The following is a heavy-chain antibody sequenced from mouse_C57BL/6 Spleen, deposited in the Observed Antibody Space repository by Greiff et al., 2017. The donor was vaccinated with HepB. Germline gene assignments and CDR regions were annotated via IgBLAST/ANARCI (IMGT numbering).Heavy chain of an antibody. J-gene: IGHJ1*03. CDR1: GYSITSGYY. CDR3: AREGTTVVATPYWYFDV. V-gene: IGHV3-6*01. D-gene: IGHD1-1*01. Sequence: EVKLQESGPGLVKPSQSLSLTCSVTGYSITSGYYWNWIRQFPGNKLEWMGYISYDGSNNYNPSLKNRISITRDTSKNQFFLKLNSVTTEDTATYYCAREGTTVVATPYWYFDVWGTGTTVTVSS. CDR2: ISYDGSN.